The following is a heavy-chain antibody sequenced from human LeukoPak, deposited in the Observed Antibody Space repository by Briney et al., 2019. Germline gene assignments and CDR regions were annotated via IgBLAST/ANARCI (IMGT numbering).Heavy chain of an antibody. CDR2: IKTKTDGGTA. J-gene: IGHJ4*02. CDR1: GFTFSSYG. D-gene: IGHD6-19*01. V-gene: IGHV3-15*01. Sequence: GGSLRLSCAASGFTFSSYGMHWVRQAPGKGLEWVGRIKTKTDGGTADYAAPVKGRFTISRDDSKNTPYLQMNSLKTEDTAVYYCTTEWALAGNFYWGQGTLVTVSS. CDR3: TTEWALAGNFY.